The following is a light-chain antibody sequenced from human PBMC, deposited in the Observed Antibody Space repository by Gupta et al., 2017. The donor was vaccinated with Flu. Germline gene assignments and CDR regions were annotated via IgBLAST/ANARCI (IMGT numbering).Light chain of an antibody. J-gene: IGKJ1*01. V-gene: IGKV2-28*01. Sequence: DIVMTQSPPSLAVTPGGPASISCRSSQSLLYSNGYNYVNWYLQKPGQSPQLLIHLGSNRASGVPDRFSGSGSGTYFTLNISSVEAEDVGIYFCMQPLNCPLTFGRGTKVEI. CDR2: LGS. CDR3: MQPLNCPLT. CDR1: QSLLYSNGYNY.